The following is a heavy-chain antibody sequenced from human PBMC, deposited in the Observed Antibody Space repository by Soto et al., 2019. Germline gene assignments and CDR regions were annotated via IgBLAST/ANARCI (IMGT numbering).Heavy chain of an antibody. CDR2: IGTRGSTK. D-gene: IGHD2-8*01. J-gene: IGHJ4*02. V-gene: IGHV3-48*03. CDR1: GLTFSSCE. CDR3: AGRYCSNGVCHLGLSDY. Sequence: GGSLRLSCAASGLTFSSCEMNWVRQAPGKGLEWVSYIGTRGSTKYYADSVRGRFTVSRDNTKSSLFLQLNSLRAEDTAVYFCAGRYCSNGVCHLGLSDYWGQGTLVTVS.